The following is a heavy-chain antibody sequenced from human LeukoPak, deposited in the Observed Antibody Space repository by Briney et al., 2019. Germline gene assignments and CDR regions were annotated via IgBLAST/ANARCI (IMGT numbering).Heavy chain of an antibody. CDR3: AKGTLPDY. CDR1: GFTFDDYA. CDR2: ISWNSGSI. J-gene: IGHJ4*02. V-gene: IGHV3-9*01. Sequence: GGSLRLSCATSGFTFDDYAMHWVRQAPGKGLEWVSGISWNSGSIGYADSVKGRFTISRDNAKNSLYLQMNSLRAEDTALYYCAKGTLPDYWGQGTLFTASS.